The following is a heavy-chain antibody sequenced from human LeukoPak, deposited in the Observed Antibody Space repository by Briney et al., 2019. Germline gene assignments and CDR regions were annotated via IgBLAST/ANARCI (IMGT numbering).Heavy chain of an antibody. Sequence: SETLSLTCAVYGGSFSGYYWSWIRQPPGKGLEWIGEIDHSGSTNYNPSLKSRVTISVDTSKNQFSLKLSSVTAADTAVYYCARGRGSNYDSSGYPSNFDYWGQGTLVTVSS. V-gene: IGHV4-34*01. CDR3: ARGRGSNYDSSGYPSNFDY. CDR2: IDHSGST. J-gene: IGHJ4*02. CDR1: GGSFSGYY. D-gene: IGHD3-22*01.